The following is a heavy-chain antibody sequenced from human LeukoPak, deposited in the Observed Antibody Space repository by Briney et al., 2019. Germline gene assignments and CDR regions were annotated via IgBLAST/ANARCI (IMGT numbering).Heavy chain of an antibody. J-gene: IGHJ1*01. CDR3: ARELYHDSSGYQGGDFQH. CDR2: IGTAGDT. Sequence: PGGSLRLSCAASGFTFSSYDMHWVRQATGKGLEWVSAIGTAGDTYYPGSVKGRFTISRENAKNSLYLQMNSLRAEDTAVYYCARELYHDSSGYQGGDFQHWGQGTLVTVSS. V-gene: IGHV3-13*01. CDR1: GFTFSSYD. D-gene: IGHD3-22*01.